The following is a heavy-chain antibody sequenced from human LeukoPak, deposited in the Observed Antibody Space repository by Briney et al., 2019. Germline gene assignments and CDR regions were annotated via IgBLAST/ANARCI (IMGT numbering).Heavy chain of an antibody. Sequence: SEILSLTCTVSGGSISSGGYYWSWIRQHPGKGLEWIGFIYYSRSTYYNPSLKSRATISIDTSKNQFSLKLSSVTAADTAVYYCARGTGGAAAADFDPWGQGTLVTVSS. D-gene: IGHD6-13*01. J-gene: IGHJ5*02. CDR2: IYYSRST. CDR3: ARGTGGAAAADFDP. CDR1: GGSISSGGYY. V-gene: IGHV4-31*03.